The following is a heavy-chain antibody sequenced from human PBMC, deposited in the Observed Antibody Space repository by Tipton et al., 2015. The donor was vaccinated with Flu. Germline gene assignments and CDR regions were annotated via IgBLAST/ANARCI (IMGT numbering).Heavy chain of an antibody. D-gene: IGHD2-15*01. CDR1: GDSISSNNYY. V-gene: IGHV4-31*03. CDR3: AKDLPATGSLGY. Sequence: GLVKPSQTLSLTCNVSGDSISSNNYYWNWIRQHPGKGLEWTGYIHYSGSTYYNPSLKSRLTISVDTSKNQFSLKLTSVTAADTAVYFCAKDLPATGSLGYWGQGTLVTVSS. CDR2: IHYSGST. J-gene: IGHJ4*02.